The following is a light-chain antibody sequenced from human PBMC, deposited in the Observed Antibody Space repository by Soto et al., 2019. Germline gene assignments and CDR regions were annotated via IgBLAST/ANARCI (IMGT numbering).Light chain of an antibody. CDR3: SSYTKTSPAYV. Sequence: QSALTQPASVSGSPGQSITISCTGSSSDIGTYNLVSWYQQQPGKAPRLVIYEVSGRPSGVSVRFSGSKSGNTASLTISGLQVDDEGDYYCSSYTKTSPAYVFGTGTKLIVL. CDR1: SSDIGTYNL. CDR2: EVS. J-gene: IGLJ1*01. V-gene: IGLV2-14*01.